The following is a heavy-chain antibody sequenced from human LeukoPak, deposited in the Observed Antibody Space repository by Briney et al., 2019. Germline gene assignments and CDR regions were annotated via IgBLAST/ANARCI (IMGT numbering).Heavy chain of an antibody. CDR3: ARDNGANGGSWDY. V-gene: IGHV1-2*02. D-gene: IGHD4/OR15-4a*01. CDR2: INPNSGGT. Sequence: ASVKVSCKASGYTFTAYYMHWVRQAPGQGLEWMGWINPNSGGTNYAQKFQDRVTMTRDTSISTASMELNRLRSDDTAVYYCARDNGANGGSWDYWGQGTLVTVSS. CDR1: GYTFTAYY. J-gene: IGHJ4*02.